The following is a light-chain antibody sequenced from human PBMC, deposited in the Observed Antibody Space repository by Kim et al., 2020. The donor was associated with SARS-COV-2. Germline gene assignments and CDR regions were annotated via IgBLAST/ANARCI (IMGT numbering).Light chain of an antibody. CDR1: NIGSKS. J-gene: IGLJ2*01. CDR2: YDS. V-gene: IGLV3-21*04. CDR3: QVWDSSSDHPGVV. Sequence: SYELTQPPSVSVAPGKTARITCGGNNIGSKSVHWYQQKTGQAPVLVIYYDSDRPSGIPERFSGSNSGNTATLTISRVEAGDEADYYCQVWDSSSDHPGVVFGGGTQLTVL.